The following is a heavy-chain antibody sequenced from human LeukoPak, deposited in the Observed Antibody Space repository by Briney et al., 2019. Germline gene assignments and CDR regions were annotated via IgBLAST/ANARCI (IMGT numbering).Heavy chain of an antibody. CDR3: ARLYLPYTSAWYGSAFDI. Sequence: GESLKISCKGSGYRFTDYWIGWVRQMPGKGLEWMGIIYPGDYDTRYSTSFQGQVTISVDKSISTAYLQWSSLKASDTAMYYCARLYLPYTSAWYGSAFDIWGQGTMVTVSS. V-gene: IGHV5-51*01. CDR1: GYRFTDYW. J-gene: IGHJ3*02. D-gene: IGHD6-13*01. CDR2: IYPGDYDT.